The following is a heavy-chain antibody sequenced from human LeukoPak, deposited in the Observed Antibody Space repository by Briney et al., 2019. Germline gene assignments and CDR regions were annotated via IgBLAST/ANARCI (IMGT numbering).Heavy chain of an antibody. CDR1: GFTFSSYT. J-gene: IGHJ4*02. CDR2: ISSSSSYI. D-gene: IGHD3-10*01. V-gene: IGHV3-21*01. CDR3: AREGLWFGELGHFFDY. Sequence: GGSLRLSCAASGFTFSSYTMNWLRQAPGKGLEWVSSISSSSSYIYYADSVKGRFTISRDNAKNSLYLQMNSLRAEDTAVYYCAREGLWFGELGHFFDYWGQGTLVTVSS.